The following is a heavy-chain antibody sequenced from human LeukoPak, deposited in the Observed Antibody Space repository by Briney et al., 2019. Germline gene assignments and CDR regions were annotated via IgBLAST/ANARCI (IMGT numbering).Heavy chain of an antibody. CDR2: INTNTGNP. CDR1: GYTFTSYA. V-gene: IGHV7-4-1*02. CDR3: ARDRNLVATIEHNWFDP. D-gene: IGHD5-12*01. J-gene: IGHJ5*02. Sequence: ASVKVSCKASGYTFTSYAMNWVRQAPGQGLEWMGWINTNTGNPTYAQGFTGRFVFSLDTSVSTAYLQISSLKAEDTAVYYCARDRNLVATIEHNWFDPWGQGTLVTVSS.